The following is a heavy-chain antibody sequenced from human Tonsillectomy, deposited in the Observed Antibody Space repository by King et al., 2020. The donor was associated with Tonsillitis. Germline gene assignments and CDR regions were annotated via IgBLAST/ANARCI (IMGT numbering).Heavy chain of an antibody. CDR2: ISSDESIK. CDR3: AKDSSERGSYDY. Sequence: VQLVESGGGVVQPGRSLRLSCAASGFTFNSCGMHWVRQAPGKGLEWVAVISSDESIKYYVGSVKGRFTISRDNSKNTVYLQMNSLRPEDTAVYYCAKDSSERGSYDYWGQGTLVTVSS. CDR1: GFTFNSCG. V-gene: IGHV3-30*18. D-gene: IGHD1-26*01. J-gene: IGHJ4*02.